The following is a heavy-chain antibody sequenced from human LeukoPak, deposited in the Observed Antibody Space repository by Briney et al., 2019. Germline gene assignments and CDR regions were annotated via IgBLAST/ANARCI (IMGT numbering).Heavy chain of an antibody. CDR1: GGSISSSSYY. CDR2: IYYSGST. J-gene: IGHJ4*02. V-gene: IGHV4-39*01. Sequence: PSETLSLTCTVSGGSISSSSYYWGWIRKPPRKGLEWIGSIYYSGSTYYNPSLKSRVTISVDTSKNQFSLKLSSVTAADTAVYYCARPGQLGRYYFDYWGQGTLVTVSS. CDR3: ARPGQLGRYYFDY. D-gene: IGHD6-13*01.